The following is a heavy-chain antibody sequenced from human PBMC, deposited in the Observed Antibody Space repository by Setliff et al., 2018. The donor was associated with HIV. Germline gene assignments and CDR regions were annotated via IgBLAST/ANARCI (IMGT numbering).Heavy chain of an antibody. V-gene: IGHV1-18*01. CDR1: GYTFITFG. CDR3: ARGSAPNIVVAASLDI. Sequence: ASVKVSCKASGYTFITFGINRVRQAPGQGLEWMGRISTYSGKTDYAEKFQGRLTMTMDTSTRTVFMELRSLTLDDTSVYYCARGSAPNIVVAASLDIWGQGTLVTVSS. J-gene: IGHJ4*01. D-gene: IGHD6-19*01. CDR2: ISTYSGKT.